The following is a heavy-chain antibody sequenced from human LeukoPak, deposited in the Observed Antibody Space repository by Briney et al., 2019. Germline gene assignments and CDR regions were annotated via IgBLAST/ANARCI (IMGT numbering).Heavy chain of an antibody. V-gene: IGHV4-59*01. Sequence: SETLSLTCTVSGGSISSYYWSWIRQPPGRGLEWIGYIYYSGSTNYSPSLKSRVTISVDTSKNQFSLKLSSVTAADTAVYYCARGGSLRPPIYFDYWGQGTLVTVSS. CDR3: ARGGSLRPPIYFDY. J-gene: IGHJ4*02. CDR1: GGSISSYY. CDR2: IYYSGST. D-gene: IGHD6-13*01.